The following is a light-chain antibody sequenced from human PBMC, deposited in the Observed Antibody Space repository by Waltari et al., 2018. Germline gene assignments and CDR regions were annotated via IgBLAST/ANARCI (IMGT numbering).Light chain of an antibody. CDR3: AAWDDSLNGHWV. CDR2: RNN. CDR1: SSHIGRNP. V-gene: IGLV1-47*01. J-gene: IGLJ3*02. Sequence: QSVLTPPPSASGTPGQRVNIPCSGSSSHIGRNPVYWYQQLPGTAPKLLIYRNNQRPSGVPDRFSGSKSGTSASLAISGLRSEDEVDYYCAAWDDSLNGHWVFGGGTKVTVL.